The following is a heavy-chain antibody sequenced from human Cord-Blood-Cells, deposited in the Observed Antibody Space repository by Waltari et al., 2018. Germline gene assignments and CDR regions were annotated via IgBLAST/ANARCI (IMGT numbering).Heavy chain of an antibody. J-gene: IGHJ4*02. CDR3: AKSEGGSGSYWSIDY. CDR1: GFTFSSYG. V-gene: IGHV3-30*18. D-gene: IGHD3-10*01. Sequence: QVQLVESVGGVVQTGRSLRLSCAASGFTFSSYGMHWVRLAPGKGLEWVAVISYDGRNKYYAESVKGRFTISRDNSKNTLYLQVNSLGAEETAVYYCAKSEGGSGSYWSIDYWGQGTLVTVSS. CDR2: ISYDGRNK.